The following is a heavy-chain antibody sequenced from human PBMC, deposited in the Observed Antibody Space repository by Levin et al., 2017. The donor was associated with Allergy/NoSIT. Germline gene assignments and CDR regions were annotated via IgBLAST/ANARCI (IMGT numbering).Heavy chain of an antibody. CDR1: GGSISSGGYY. CDR2: IYYSGST. J-gene: IGHJ4*02. D-gene: IGHD2-15*01. Sequence: SETLSLTCTVSGGSISSGGYYWSWIRQHPGKGLEWIGYIYYSGSTYYNPSLKSRATISVDTSKNLFSLKLSSVTAADTAVYYCARVPGIGYCSGGSCVEPIDYWGQGTLVTVSS. V-gene: IGHV4-31*03. CDR3: ARVPGIGYCSGGSCVEPIDY.